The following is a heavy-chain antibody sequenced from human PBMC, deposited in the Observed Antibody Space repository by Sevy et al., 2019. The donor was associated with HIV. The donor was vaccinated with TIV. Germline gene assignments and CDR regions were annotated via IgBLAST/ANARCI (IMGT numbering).Heavy chain of an antibody. D-gene: IGHD6-19*01. CDR1: GFTFSSYS. Sequence: GGSLRLSCAASGFTFSSYSMNWVRQAPGKGLEWVSSISSSSSYIYYADSVKGRFTISRDNAKNSLYLHMNSLRAEDTAVYYCARDSWPSSGWYAVGDAFDIWGQGTMVTVSS. J-gene: IGHJ3*02. V-gene: IGHV3-21*01. CDR2: ISSSSSYI. CDR3: ARDSWPSSGWYAVGDAFDI.